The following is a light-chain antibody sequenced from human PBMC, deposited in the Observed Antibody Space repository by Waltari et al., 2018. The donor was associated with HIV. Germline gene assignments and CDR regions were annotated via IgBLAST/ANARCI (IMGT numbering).Light chain of an antibody. CDR3: HQYGLSPWT. Sequence: ALTQSPDSPALSPGASVTQSCRANETIVSKYLGWFQQRPGQAPRLLLYGATIRAAGTPNRFSGSAFGTNFTLTINKLQVDDFAIYFCHQYGLSPWTFGQGTRLE. CDR1: ETIVSKY. J-gene: IGKJ1*01. V-gene: IGKV3-20*01. CDR2: GAT.